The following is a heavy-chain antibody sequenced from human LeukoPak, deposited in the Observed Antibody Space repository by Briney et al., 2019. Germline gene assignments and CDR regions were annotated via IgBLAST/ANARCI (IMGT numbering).Heavy chain of an antibody. CDR3: ARVGYNWNLWFDF. D-gene: IGHD1-7*01. CDR2: IFHSGNS. J-gene: IGHJ6*02. Sequence: SETLSLTCTVSGYSMSSGYYWGWIRQPPGKGLQWIGSIFHSGNSYYNPSLKSRVTISVDTSKNQFSLKVNSVTAADTAVYYCARVGYNWNLWFDFWGQGTTVTISS. CDR1: GYSMSSGYY. V-gene: IGHV4-38-2*02.